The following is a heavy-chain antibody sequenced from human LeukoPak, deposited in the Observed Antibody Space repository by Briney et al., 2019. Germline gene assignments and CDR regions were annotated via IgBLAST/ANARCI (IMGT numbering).Heavy chain of an antibody. D-gene: IGHD6-13*01. J-gene: IGHJ6*02. Sequence: SGTLSLTCTVSGGSISSYYWSWIRQPPGKGLEWIGYIYYSGSTNYNPSLKSRVTISVDTSKNQFSLKLSSVTAADTAVYYCARDGIAAAGRENYYYYGMDVWGQGTTVTVSS. CDR3: ARDGIAAAGRENYYYYGMDV. CDR1: GGSISSYY. CDR2: IYYSGST. V-gene: IGHV4-59*01.